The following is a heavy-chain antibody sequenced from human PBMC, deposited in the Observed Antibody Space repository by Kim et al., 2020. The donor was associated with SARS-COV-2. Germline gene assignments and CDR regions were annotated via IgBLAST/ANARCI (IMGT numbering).Heavy chain of an antibody. Sequence: SETLSLTCAVYGGSFSGYYWSWIRQPPGKGLEWIGEINHSGSTNYNPSLKSRVTISVDTSKNQFSLKLSSVTAADTAVYYCAREDCSGGSCYSGGRDAFDIWGQGTMVTVSS. J-gene: IGHJ3*02. D-gene: IGHD2-15*01. CDR1: GGSFSGYY. V-gene: IGHV4-34*01. CDR2: INHSGST. CDR3: AREDCSGGSCYSGGRDAFDI.